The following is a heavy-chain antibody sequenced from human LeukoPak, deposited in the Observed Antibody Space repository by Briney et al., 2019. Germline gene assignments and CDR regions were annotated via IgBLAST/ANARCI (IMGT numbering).Heavy chain of an antibody. V-gene: IGHV3-33*01. CDR2: IWYDGSNK. CDR3: ARPTYSGSYYWFDY. D-gene: IGHD1-26*01. Sequence: GGSLRLSCAASGFTFSSYGMHWVRQAPGKGLEWAAVIWYDGSNKYYADSVKGRSTISRDNSKNTLYLQMNSLRAEDTAVYYCARPTYSGSYYWFDYWGQGTLVTVSS. CDR1: GFTFSSYG. J-gene: IGHJ4*02.